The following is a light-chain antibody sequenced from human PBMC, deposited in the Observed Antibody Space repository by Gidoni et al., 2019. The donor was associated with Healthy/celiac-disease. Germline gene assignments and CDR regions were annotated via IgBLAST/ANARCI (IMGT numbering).Light chain of an antibody. V-gene: IGLV3-1*01. CDR1: KLGDKY. CDR3: QAWDSSTVV. CDR2: QDS. J-gene: IGLJ2*01. Sequence: SYELNQPPSVSVSPGQTASITCSGDKLGDKYACWYQQKPGQSPVLVIYQDSKRPSGIPERFSGSNSGNTATLTISGTHAMDEADYYCQAWDSSTVVFGGGTKLTV.